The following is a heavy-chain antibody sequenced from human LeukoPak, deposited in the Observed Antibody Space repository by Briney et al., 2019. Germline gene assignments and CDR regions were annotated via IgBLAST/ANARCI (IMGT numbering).Heavy chain of an antibody. J-gene: IGHJ3*02. CDR2: ISYDGSNK. CDR1: GFTFSSYA. Sequence: GGSLRLSCAASGFTFSSYAMHWVRQAPGKVLEWVAVISYDGSNKYYADSVKGRFTISRDNSKNTLYLQMNSLRAEDTAVYYCARDYYDFWSGYADDAFDIWGQGTMVTVSS. CDR3: ARDYYDFWSGYADDAFDI. V-gene: IGHV3-30-3*01. D-gene: IGHD3-3*01.